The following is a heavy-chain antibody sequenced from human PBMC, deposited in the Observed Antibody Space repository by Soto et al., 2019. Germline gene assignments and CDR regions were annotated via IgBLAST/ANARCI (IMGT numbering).Heavy chain of an antibody. CDR2: IYYSGNT. V-gene: IGHV4-39*01. J-gene: IGHJ5*02. D-gene: IGHD4-17*01. Sequence: QLQLHESGPGLVKPSETLSLTCTVSVGSVSSVSYSWAWIRQPPGKGLEWMGTIYYSGNTYYNPSLKSRVTISRDTSKNQFSLPLIAVTAAETAVYYLAFGTVTTCKWFDPWGQGTLVPVSS. CDR3: AFGTVTTCKWFDP. CDR1: VGSVSSVSYS.